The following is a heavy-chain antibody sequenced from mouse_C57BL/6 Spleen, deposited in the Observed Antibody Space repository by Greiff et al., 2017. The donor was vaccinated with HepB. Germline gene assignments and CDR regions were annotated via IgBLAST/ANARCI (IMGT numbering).Heavy chain of an antibody. Sequence: VQLKESGPVLVKPGASVKMSCKASGCTFTDYYMNWVKQSHGKSLEWIGVINPYNGGTSYNQKFKGKATLTVDKSSSTAYMELNSLTSEDSAVYYCAREYYYGSSRFAYWGQGTLVTVSA. CDR3: AREYYYGSSRFAY. D-gene: IGHD1-1*01. CDR2: INPYNGGT. CDR1: GCTFTDYY. V-gene: IGHV1-19*01. J-gene: IGHJ3*01.